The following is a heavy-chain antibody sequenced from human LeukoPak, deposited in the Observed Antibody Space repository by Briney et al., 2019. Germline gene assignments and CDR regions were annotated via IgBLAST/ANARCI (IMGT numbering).Heavy chain of an antibody. D-gene: IGHD1-26*01. V-gene: IGHV3-11*01. Sequence: LSLTCTVSGGSISSSSYYMSWIRQAPGKGLECVSYISSSGSTIYYADSVKGRFTISRDNAKNSLYLQMTSLRAEDTAVYYCARVGGGSYVDYFDYWGQGTLVTVSS. J-gene: IGHJ4*02. CDR1: GGSISSSSYY. CDR3: ARVGGGSYVDYFDY. CDR2: ISSSGSTI.